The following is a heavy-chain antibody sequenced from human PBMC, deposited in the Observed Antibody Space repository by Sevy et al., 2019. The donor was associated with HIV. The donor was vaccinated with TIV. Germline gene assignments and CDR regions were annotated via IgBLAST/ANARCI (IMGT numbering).Heavy chain of an antibody. Sequence: GGSLRLSCAASGFTFSICAMSWVRQAPGKGLEWVSGLSGSGGSTYYADSVKGRFTISRDNSKNTLYLQMNSLRAEDTAVYYCAKDQGDYVWGTFRHHWGQGTLVTVSS. J-gene: IGHJ5*02. CDR3: AKDQGDYVWGTFRHH. CDR1: GFTFSICA. D-gene: IGHD3-16*02. CDR2: LSGSGGST. V-gene: IGHV3-23*01.